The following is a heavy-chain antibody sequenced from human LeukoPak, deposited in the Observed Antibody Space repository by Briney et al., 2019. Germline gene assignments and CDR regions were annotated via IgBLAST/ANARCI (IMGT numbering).Heavy chain of an antibody. CDR1: GGTFSSYA. CDR3: ARGVYYYDSSGYPLGYMDV. CDR2: IIPIFGTA. D-gene: IGHD3-22*01. V-gene: IGHV1-69*06. Sequence: ASVKVSCKASGGTFSSYAISWVRQAPGQGLEWMGGIIPIFGTANYAQKFQGRVTITADKSTSTAYMELSSLRSEDTAVYYCARGVYYYDSSGYPLGYMDVWGKGTTVTVSS. J-gene: IGHJ6*03.